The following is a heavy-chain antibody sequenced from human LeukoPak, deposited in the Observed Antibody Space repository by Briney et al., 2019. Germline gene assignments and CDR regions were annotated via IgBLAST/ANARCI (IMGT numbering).Heavy chain of an antibody. CDR1: GDSVSSNSAA. CDR3: ARVGTPMSQGGYYFDY. CDR2: TYYRSKWYN. D-gene: IGHD3-22*01. Sequence: SQTLSLTCAISGDSVSSNSAAWNWIRQSPSRGLEWLGRTYYRSKWYNDYAVSVKSRITINPDTSKNQFSLQLNSVTPEDTAVYYCARVGTPMSQGGYYFDYWGQGTLVTVSS. J-gene: IGHJ4*02. V-gene: IGHV6-1*01.